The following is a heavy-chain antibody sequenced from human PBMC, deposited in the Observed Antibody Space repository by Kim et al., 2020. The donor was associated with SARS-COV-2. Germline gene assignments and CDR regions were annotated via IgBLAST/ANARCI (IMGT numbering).Heavy chain of an antibody. CDR2: ISGGGDST. D-gene: IGHD2-2*01. V-gene: IGHV3-23*01. J-gene: IGHJ4*01. Sequence: GGSLRLSCAASGFTFDNFAMSWVRQSPGRGLEWVSTISGGGDSTCYADSVKGRFTLSRDNSMSSVYLQMNNLRAEDTALYYCAKGDCNGVRCYTADYWG. CDR3: AKGDCNGVRCYTADY. CDR1: GFTFDNFA.